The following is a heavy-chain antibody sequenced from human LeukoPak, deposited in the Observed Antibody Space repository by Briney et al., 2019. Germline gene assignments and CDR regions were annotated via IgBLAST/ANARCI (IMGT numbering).Heavy chain of an antibody. V-gene: IGHV3-11*01. CDR3: AKSSGDSYFDY. D-gene: IGHD3-10*01. CDR1: GFTFSDHY. J-gene: IGHJ4*02. CDR2: ISSGGSTT. Sequence: GGSLRLSCAASGFTFSDHYMSWIRQAPGKGLECVSYISSGGSTTYYTDSVKGRFTISRDNGKNALYLQMNSLRAEDTALYYCAKSSGDSYFDYWGQGTLVTVSS.